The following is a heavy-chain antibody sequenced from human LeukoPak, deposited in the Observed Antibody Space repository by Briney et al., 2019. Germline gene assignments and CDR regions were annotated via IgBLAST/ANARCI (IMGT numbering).Heavy chain of an antibody. D-gene: IGHD6-6*01. V-gene: IGHV4-38-2*02. CDR3: ARDRSSAYDIDY. CDR1: GFSISSGYY. Sequence: PSETLSLTCAVSGFSISSGYYWGWIRPPPGKGLEWIGRIYHSGSTYYNPSLKSRVTISGDTSKTQFSLKLSSVTAADTAVYYCARDRSSAYDIDYWGQGTLVTVSS. CDR2: IYHSGST. J-gene: IGHJ4*02.